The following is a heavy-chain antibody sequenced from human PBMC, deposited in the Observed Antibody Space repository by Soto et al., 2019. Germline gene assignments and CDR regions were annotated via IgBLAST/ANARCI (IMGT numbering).Heavy chain of an antibody. CDR1: GFTFSSYS. D-gene: IGHD5-12*01. V-gene: IGHV3-21*01. Sequence: EVQLVESGGGLVKPGGSLRLSCAASGFTFSSYSMNWVRQAPGKGLEWVSSISSSSSYIYYADSVKGRFTNSRDNAKNSLYLQMNSLRAEDTAVYYCASMPREYSGYDLGYWGQGTLVTVSS. CDR2: ISSSSSYI. CDR3: ASMPREYSGYDLGY. J-gene: IGHJ4*02.